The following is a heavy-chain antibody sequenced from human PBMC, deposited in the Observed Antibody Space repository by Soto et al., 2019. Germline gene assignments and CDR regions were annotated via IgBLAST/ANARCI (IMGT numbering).Heavy chain of an antibody. CDR2: IYYSGST. D-gene: IGHD6-13*01. V-gene: IGHV4-31*03. CDR3: SRSQGNQQLIYYNGMDV. J-gene: IGHJ6*02. Sequence: QVQLQESGPGLVKPSQTLSLTCTVAGGSISSGGDYWSWIRQHPGKGLEWIGNIYYSGSTHYNPSLKRRVTISLDPSKNQFSLKLSSVTAADTAMYYCSRSQGNQQLIYYNGMDVWGQGTTVTVSS. CDR1: GGSISSGGDY.